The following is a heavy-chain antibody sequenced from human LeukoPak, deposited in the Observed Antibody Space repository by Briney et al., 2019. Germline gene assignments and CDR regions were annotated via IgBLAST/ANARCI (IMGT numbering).Heavy chain of an antibody. CDR3: ARVATLGGGWPTYNWFDP. V-gene: IGHV1-69*04. J-gene: IGHJ5*02. D-gene: IGHD6-19*01. CDR2: IIPILGIA. Sequence: SVKVSCKASGGTFSSYAISWVRQAPGQGLEWMGRIIPILGIANYAQKFQGRVTITTDESTSTAYMELSSLRSEDTAMYYCARVATLGGGWPTYNWFDPWGQGTLVTVSS. CDR1: GGTFSSYA.